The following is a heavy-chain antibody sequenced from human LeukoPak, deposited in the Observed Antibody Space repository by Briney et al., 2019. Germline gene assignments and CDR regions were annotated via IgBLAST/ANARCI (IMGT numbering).Heavy chain of an antibody. CDR3: AKRSCSGGSCNFDY. CDR2: ISDIGAAT. D-gene: IGHD2-15*01. V-gene: IGHV3-23*01. Sequence: GGSLRLSCAASGFTFSSYAMGWVRQAPGKGLEWVSAISDIGAATNYADSVKGRLTISRDNSKNTLYLQMNSLRAEDTAVYYCAKRSCSGGSCNFDYWGQGNLVTVSS. CDR1: GFTFSSYA. J-gene: IGHJ4*02.